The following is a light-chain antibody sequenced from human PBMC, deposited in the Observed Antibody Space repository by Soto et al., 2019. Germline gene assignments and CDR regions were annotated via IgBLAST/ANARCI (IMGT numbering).Light chain of an antibody. J-gene: IGKJ2*01. V-gene: IGKV3-20*01. Sequence: EIVLTQSPGTLSLSPGERATLSCRASQSVSSTYLAWYQQKPGQAPRLVIYAASNRATGIPDRFSGSASGADFTLTISRLELVDFAIYYCQQYDTSLPMYTFGQGTKLEIK. CDR2: AAS. CDR3: QQYDTSLPMYT. CDR1: QSVSSTY.